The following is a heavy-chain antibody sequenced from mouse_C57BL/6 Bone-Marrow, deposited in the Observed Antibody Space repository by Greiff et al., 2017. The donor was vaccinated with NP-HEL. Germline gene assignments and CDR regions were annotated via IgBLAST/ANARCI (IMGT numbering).Heavy chain of an antibody. V-gene: IGHV1-69*01. D-gene: IGHD2-4*01. CDR2: IDPSDSYT. Sequence: VQLQQPGAELVMPGASVKLSCKASGYTFTSYWMHWVKQRPGQGLEWIGEIDPSDSYTNYNQKFKGKSTLTVDKSSSTAYMQLSSLTSEDSAVYYCAIFPDYEGFADWGQGTLVTVSA. CDR3: AIFPDYEGFAD. CDR1: GYTFTSYW. J-gene: IGHJ3*01.